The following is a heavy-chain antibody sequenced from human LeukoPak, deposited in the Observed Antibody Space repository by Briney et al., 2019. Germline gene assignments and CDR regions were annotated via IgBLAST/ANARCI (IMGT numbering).Heavy chain of an antibody. CDR1: GFTFSSYE. J-gene: IGHJ4*02. CDR2: ISSSGSTI. V-gene: IGHV3-48*03. D-gene: IGHD2-8*01. CDR3: ARDTPYCTNGVCFGYSYPSIDY. Sequence: GGSLRLSCAASGFTFSSYEMNWIRQAPGKGLEWVSYISSSGSTIYYADSVKGRFTISRDNAKNSLYLQMNSLRAEDTAVYYCARDTPYCTNGVCFGYSYPSIDYWGQGTLVTVSS.